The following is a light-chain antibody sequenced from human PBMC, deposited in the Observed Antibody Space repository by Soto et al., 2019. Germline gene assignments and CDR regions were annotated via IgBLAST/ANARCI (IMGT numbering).Light chain of an antibody. V-gene: IGLV1-40*01. CDR1: NSNIGADYE. CDR3: QSFDSSLTGPI. Sequence: QSVLTQPPSVSGAPGQRVTISCTGSNSNIGADYEVHWYQQFPGTAPKLLISNNTNRPLGVPDRFSGSRSGTSASLAITGLQSEDEADYYCQSFDSSLTGPILGVGTKLTVL. CDR2: NNT. J-gene: IGLJ2*01.